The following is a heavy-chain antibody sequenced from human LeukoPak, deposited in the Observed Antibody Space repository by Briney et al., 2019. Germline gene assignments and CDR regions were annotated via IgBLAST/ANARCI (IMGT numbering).Heavy chain of an antibody. CDR3: AKSRQGLNHGLDP. Sequence: GRSLRLSCAASGFTISSYGMHWVRQAPRKGLQWVAVIWSDGSNGYYPDSVKGRFTISRDNFKNTLYLQMNSLRVEDTAVYYCAKSRQGLNHGLDPSGQGTSVTVSS. J-gene: IGHJ5*02. CDR1: GFTISSYG. V-gene: IGHV3-33*06. D-gene: IGHD2-2*01. CDR2: IWSDGSNG.